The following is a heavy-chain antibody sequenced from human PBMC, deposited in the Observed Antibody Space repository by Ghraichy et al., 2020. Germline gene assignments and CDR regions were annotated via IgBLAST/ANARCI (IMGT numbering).Heavy chain of an antibody. Sequence: SLNISCTVSGGSISSGGSYWTWIRQHPGKGLEWIGYIYYSGRTYYNPSLESRVTISMDTSKNQLSVRLSSVTAADTAVYYCARAGYRTDNWFDPWGQGALVTVSS. CDR3: ARAGYRTDNWFDP. V-gene: IGHV4-31*03. D-gene: IGHD6-13*01. CDR2: IYYSGRT. CDR1: GGSISSGGSY. J-gene: IGHJ5*02.